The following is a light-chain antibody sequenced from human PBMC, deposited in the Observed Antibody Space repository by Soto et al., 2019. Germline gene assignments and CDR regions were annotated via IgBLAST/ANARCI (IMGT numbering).Light chain of an antibody. Sequence: EIVLTPSPGTLSLSPMERAILSCRASQSVSSNYLAWYQQKPGQAPRLLIYGASSRATGIPDRFSGSGSGTDFTLTFRRLEPEEFAVYYCQQRSRSFGTGTKVDIK. CDR1: QSVSSNY. V-gene: IGKV3D-20*02. CDR3: QQRSRS. J-gene: IGKJ3*01. CDR2: GAS.